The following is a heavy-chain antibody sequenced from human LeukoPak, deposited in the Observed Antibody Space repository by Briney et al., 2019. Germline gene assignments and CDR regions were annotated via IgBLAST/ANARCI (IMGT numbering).Heavy chain of an antibody. Sequence: ASVKVSCKASGYPFTSYGITWVRQAPGQGLEWMGWISAYNGDTNYAQKFQGRVTMTTDTSTSTAFMELRSLRSDDTAVYYCARVGIAVAGSEDYYYYYYMDVWGKGTTVTVFS. CDR1: GYPFTSYG. D-gene: IGHD6-19*01. CDR2: ISAYNGDT. V-gene: IGHV1-18*01. J-gene: IGHJ6*03. CDR3: ARVGIAVAGSEDYYYYYYMDV.